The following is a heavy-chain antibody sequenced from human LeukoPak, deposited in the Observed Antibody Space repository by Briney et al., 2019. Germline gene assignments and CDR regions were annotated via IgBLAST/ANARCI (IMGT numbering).Heavy chain of an antibody. Sequence: ASVKVSCKPSGYTFTDYFMHWVRQAPGQGLEWMGWINPNSGGTNYAQKFQGRVTLTRDTSISTAYMELSRLRSDDTAVYYCAREEGIVVVVARSSAFDIWGQGTMVTVSS. CDR2: INPNSGGT. CDR1: GYTFTDYF. J-gene: IGHJ3*02. D-gene: IGHD2-15*01. CDR3: AREEGIVVVVARSSAFDI. V-gene: IGHV1-2*02.